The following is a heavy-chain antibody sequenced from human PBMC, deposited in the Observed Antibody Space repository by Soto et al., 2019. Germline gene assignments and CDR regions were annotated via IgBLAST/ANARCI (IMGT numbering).Heavy chain of an antibody. CDR2: ISSNSATI. CDR1: GFIADDYA. CDR3: VKDMNWGGMSTFRHFAL. V-gene: IGHV3-9*02. D-gene: IGHD3-16*01. J-gene: IGHJ4*02. Sequence: EVQLVESGGGLVQPGRSLRLSCVASGFIADDYAMHWVRQAPGKGLEWVSGISSNSATINHADSVKGRFTISRDNAKNSLFLKMNSLGPEERSFYYCVKDMNWGGMSTFRHFALWGQGTVVTVSS.